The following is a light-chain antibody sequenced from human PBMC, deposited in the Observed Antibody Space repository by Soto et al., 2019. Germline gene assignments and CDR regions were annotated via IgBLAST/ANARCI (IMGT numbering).Light chain of an antibody. CDR3: SSYATSSTPVVV. V-gene: IGLV2-14*01. Sequence: QSALTQPTSMSGSPGQSITISCTGTSSDVGGYNYVSWYQHHPGKAPKLMIYEVTNRPSGVSNRFSGSKSGNTASLTISGLQADDEADYYCSSYATSSTPVVVFGGGTQLTVL. CDR1: SSDVGGYNY. J-gene: IGLJ2*01. CDR2: EVT.